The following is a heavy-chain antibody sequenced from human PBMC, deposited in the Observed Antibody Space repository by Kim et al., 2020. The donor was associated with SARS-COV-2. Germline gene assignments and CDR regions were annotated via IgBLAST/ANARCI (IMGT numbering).Heavy chain of an antibody. V-gene: IGHV3-23*01. CDR3: AKVHHYYDSSGQGDWFDP. Sequence: KGRFTISRDNSKETLFLQMNSLRPEDTAVYYCAKVHHYYDSSGQGDWFDPWGQGTLVTVSS. D-gene: IGHD3-22*01. J-gene: IGHJ5*02.